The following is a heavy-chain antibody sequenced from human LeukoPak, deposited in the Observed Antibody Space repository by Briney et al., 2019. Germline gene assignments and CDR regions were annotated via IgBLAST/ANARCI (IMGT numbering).Heavy chain of an antibody. Sequence: GASVKVSCKASGGTFSSYAISWVRQAPGQGLEWMGWISAYNGNTNYAQKLQGRVTMTTDTSTSTAYMELRSLRSDDTAVYYCARDGDCSSTSCPDYWGQGTLVTVSS. V-gene: IGHV1-18*01. J-gene: IGHJ4*02. D-gene: IGHD2-2*01. CDR1: GGTFSSYA. CDR2: ISAYNGNT. CDR3: ARDGDCSSTSCPDY.